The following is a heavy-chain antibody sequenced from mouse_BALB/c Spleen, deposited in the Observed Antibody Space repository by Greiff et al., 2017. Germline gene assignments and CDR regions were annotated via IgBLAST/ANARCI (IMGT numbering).Heavy chain of an antibody. V-gene: IGHV5-17*02. CDR1: GFTFSSFG. CDR2: ISSGSSTI. J-gene: IGHJ4*01. Sequence: EVKVVESGGGLVQPGGSRKLSCAASGFTFSSFGMHWVRQAPEKGLEWVAYISSGSSTIYYADTVKGRFTISRDNPKNTLFLQMTSLRSEDTAMYYCARLGSYAMDYWGQGTSVTVSS. CDR3: ARLGSYAMDY.